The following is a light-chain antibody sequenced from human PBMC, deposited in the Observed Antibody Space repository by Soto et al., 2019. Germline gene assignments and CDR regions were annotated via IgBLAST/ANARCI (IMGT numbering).Light chain of an antibody. CDR3: CSYTTSSTLV. J-gene: IGLJ1*01. CDR1: SSDVGTYNH. V-gene: IGLV2-14*01. CDR2: EVS. Sequence: QSVLTQPASVSGSPGQSITISCTGTSSDVGTYNHVSWYQQHPGKAPQLIIYEVSNRPSGLSNRFSASKSGNTASLTISGLQAEDEADYYCCSYTTSSTLVFGTGTKLPS.